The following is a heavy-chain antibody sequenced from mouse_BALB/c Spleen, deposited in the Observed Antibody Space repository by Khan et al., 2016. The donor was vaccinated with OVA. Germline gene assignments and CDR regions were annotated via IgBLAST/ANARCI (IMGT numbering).Heavy chain of an antibody. J-gene: IGHJ2*01. CDR2: IHPSRGYT. CDR1: GYTFTSYT. Sequence: QVQLQQSGAELARPGASVKMSCKASGYTFTSYTMHWVKQRPGQGLEWIGYIHPSRGYTKYNQKFKDKATLTADKSSRTANMQLSSLTSEDAAVYYWARTHERWDEGTTLTVSS. CDR3: ARTHER. V-gene: IGHV1-4*01.